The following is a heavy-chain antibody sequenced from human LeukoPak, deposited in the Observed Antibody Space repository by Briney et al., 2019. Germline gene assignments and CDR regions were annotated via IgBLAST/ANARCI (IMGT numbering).Heavy chain of an antibody. CDR1: GLNFSDYS. D-gene: IGHD3-10*01. CDR2: ISSSSSFI. CDR3: ATEYYTYDY. J-gene: IGHJ4*02. V-gene: IGHV3-21*01. Sequence: GGSLRLSCAASGLNFSDYSMNWVRQAPGKGLEWVSAISSSSSFIYYADSVKGRLTISRDNARNSLFLQMNSLRAEDTAVYYCATEYYTYDYWGQRILVTVSS.